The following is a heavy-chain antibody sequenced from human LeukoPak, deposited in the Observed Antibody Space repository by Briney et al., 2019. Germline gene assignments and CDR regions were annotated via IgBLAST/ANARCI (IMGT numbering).Heavy chain of an antibody. CDR2: ISAGNGNT. CDR3: ARDRGSYLLAY. Sequence: ASVKVSFKASGYTFTIYAIHWVRQAPGQRLEWMGWISAGNGNTKYSQEFQGRVTFTRDTSASTAYMELSSLTSEDTAVYYCARDRGSYLLAYWGQGTLVTVSS. V-gene: IGHV1-3*01. J-gene: IGHJ4*02. CDR1: GYTFTIYA. D-gene: IGHD1-26*01.